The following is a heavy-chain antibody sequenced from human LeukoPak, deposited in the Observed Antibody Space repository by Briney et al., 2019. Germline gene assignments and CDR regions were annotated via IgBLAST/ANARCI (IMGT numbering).Heavy chain of an antibody. J-gene: IGHJ6*02. CDR2: ISYDGSDK. D-gene: IGHD1-7*01. CDR3: AKDKLRPGFYGMDV. Sequence: GRSLRLSCVASGFTFSNFGMHWVRQAPGKGLEWVAVISYDGSDKYYGDSVKGRFTISRDNSKNTLSLQMDSLRPDDTAVYYCAKDKLRPGFYGMDVWGQGTTVIVSS. V-gene: IGHV3-30*18. CDR1: GFTFSNFG.